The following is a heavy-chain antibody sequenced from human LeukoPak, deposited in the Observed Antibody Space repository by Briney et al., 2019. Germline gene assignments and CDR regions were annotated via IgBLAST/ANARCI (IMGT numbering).Heavy chain of an antibody. V-gene: IGHV4-39*07. Sequence: SETLSLTCTVSGGSISSTSYYWVWIRQSPGKGLEWIGSIYYSGNTYYNPSLKSRVSISVDTSKRQFSLRLSSVTAADTAVYYCTRAHRGSGWYEAFSYYIYMDVWGKGTTVTVSS. CDR1: GGSISSTSYY. J-gene: IGHJ6*03. CDR2: IYYSGNT. CDR3: TRAHRGSGWYEAFSYYIYMDV. D-gene: IGHD6-19*01.